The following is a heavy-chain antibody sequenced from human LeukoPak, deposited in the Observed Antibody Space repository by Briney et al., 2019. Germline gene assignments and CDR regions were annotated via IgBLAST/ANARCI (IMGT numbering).Heavy chain of an antibody. CDR3: VKGRLFSDNTFDF. V-gene: IGHV3-23*01. CDR2: IAGSGGNT. Sequence: GGSLRLSCSGSGFTFNDHGMSWVRQAPGKGLEWVSTIAGSGGNTHYADSVKGRFTISSDNAKSTLSLTMNSLRPDDTAVYYCVKGRLFSDNTFDFWGQRTLVSVSS. CDR1: GFTFNDHG. J-gene: IGHJ4*02. D-gene: IGHD1-1*01.